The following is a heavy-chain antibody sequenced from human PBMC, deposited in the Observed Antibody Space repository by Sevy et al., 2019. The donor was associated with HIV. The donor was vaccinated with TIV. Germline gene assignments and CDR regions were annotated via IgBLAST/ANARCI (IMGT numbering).Heavy chain of an antibody. CDR3: ARVGELSFQNWFDP. CDR2: IIPIFGTA. Sequence: ASVKVSCKASGGTFSSYAISWVRQAPGQGLEWMGGIIPIFGTANYAEKFQGRVTITADESTSTAYMELSSLRSEDTAVYYCARVGELSFQNWFDPWGQGTLVTVS. CDR1: GGTFSSYA. D-gene: IGHD3-16*02. J-gene: IGHJ5*02. V-gene: IGHV1-69*13.